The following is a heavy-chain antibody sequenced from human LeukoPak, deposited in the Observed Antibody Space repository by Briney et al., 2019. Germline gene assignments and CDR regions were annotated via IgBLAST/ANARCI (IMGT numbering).Heavy chain of an antibody. CDR2: ISSGGDIM. D-gene: IGHD2/OR15-2a*01. J-gene: IGHJ1*01. CDR3: ATNLIGAGEYFQQ. V-gene: IGHV3-11*01. Sequence: GGSLRLSCAASGLRFSDYYVSWIRQAPGEGLQWVSYISSGGDIMHYADSVKGRFTSSRDNAKNSGYLEMNSLGAEDTAVYYCATNLIGAGEYFQQWGQGTLVTVSS. CDR1: GLRFSDYY.